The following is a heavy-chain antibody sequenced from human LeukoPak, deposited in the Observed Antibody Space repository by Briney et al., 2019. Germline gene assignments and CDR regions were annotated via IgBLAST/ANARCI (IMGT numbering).Heavy chain of an antibody. CDR2: ISGSGGTT. V-gene: IGHV3-23*01. Sequence: GGSLRLSCVASGFTFSSYVMSWVRQAPGKGLEWVSGISGSGGTTFYADSVKGRFTISRDNSKNTLYVQMNSLRAEDTAVYYCARDSPAGRTYFDYWGQGTLVTVSS. J-gene: IGHJ4*02. CDR3: ARDSPAGRTYFDY. CDR1: GFTFSSYV. D-gene: IGHD1-1*01.